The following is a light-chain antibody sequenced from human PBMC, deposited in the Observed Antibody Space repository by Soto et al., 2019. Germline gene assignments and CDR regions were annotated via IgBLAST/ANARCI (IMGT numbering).Light chain of an antibody. CDR2: AES. CDR1: QGIDSS. J-gene: IGKJ1*01. V-gene: IGKV1-9*01. Sequence: ILLTQSPSSRSASGGDRGSITCRASQGIDSSFAWYQQRPGKAPKLLIYAESSSQSGVPSRFRGSGSGTEFTLTICSLQPDAYATHYCQQYNSYWTFGQGSKVDIK. CDR3: QQYNSYWT.